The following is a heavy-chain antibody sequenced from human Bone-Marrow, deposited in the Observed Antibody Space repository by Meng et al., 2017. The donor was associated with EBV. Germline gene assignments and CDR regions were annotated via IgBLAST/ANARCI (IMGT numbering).Heavy chain of an antibody. J-gene: IGHJ4*02. D-gene: IGHD6-19*01. CDR1: GYNFTDYA. CDR3: ATEPGYSSG. V-gene: IGHV1-3*01. CDR2: INPGNGNT. Sequence: QVQLGRSWVGVRNAGASVNVSFKASGYNFTDYAMHWVRQAPGQRLEWMGGINPGNGNTNYSQKFQGSASITRDIYASIVYMELTSLRSEDTAVYYCATEPGYSSGWGQGTLVTVSS.